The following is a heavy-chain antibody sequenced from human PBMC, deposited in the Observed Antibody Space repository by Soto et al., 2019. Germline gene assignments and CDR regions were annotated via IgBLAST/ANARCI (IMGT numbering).Heavy chain of an antibody. Sequence: SETLSLTCTVSGDSISSGDYYWSWIRQHPGKGLEWIGYIYYSGSTYYNPSLKSRLTISVDTSKNQFSLKLDSVTAADTAVYYCARTAGYDSSGYYFHYWGQGTLVTVSS. D-gene: IGHD3-22*01. CDR3: ARTAGYDSSGYYFHY. CDR2: IYYSGST. V-gene: IGHV4-31*03. CDR1: GDSISSGDYY. J-gene: IGHJ4*02.